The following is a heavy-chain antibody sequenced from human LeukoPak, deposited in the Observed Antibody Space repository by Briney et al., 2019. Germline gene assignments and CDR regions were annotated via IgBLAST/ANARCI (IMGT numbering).Heavy chain of an antibody. Sequence: ASVKVSCKASGYTSTSYAMHWVRQAPGQRPEWMGWINAGNGNTKYFQKFQGRVTFTRDTSASTAYMELSSLRSEDTAVYYCAATDLGDYWGQGTLVTVSS. CDR2: INAGNGNT. CDR3: AATDLGDY. V-gene: IGHV1-3*01. D-gene: IGHD4-17*01. J-gene: IGHJ4*02. CDR1: GYTSTSYA.